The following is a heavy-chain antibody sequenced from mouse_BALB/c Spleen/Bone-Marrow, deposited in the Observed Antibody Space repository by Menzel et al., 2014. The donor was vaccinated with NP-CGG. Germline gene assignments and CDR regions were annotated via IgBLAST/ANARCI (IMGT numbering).Heavy chain of an antibody. CDR1: GYTFTSYW. J-gene: IGHJ3*01. D-gene: IGHD2-4*01. CDR2: INPSTGYT. CDR3: ARDDYDAIAY. V-gene: IGHV1-7*01. Sequence: LVESGAELAKPGASVKMSCKASGYTFTSYWMHWVKQRPGQGLEWIGYINPSTGYTEYNQKFKDKATLTAVKSSTTAYTQLRSLTSEDSAVYYCARDDYDAIAYWGQGTLVTVSA.